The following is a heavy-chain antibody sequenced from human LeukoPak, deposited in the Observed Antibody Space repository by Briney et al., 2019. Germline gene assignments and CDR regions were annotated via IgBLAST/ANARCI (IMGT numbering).Heavy chain of an antibody. CDR2: IKQDGSEK. Sequence: PGGSLRLSCAASGFTFSSYSMSWVRQAPGKGLEWVANIKQDGSEKYYVDSVKGRFTISRDNAKNSLYLQMNSLRAEDTAVYYCARGWLQLWLRTTPDYWGQGTLVTVSS. D-gene: IGHD5-18*01. CDR1: GFTFSSYS. J-gene: IGHJ4*02. V-gene: IGHV3-7*01. CDR3: ARGWLQLWLRTTPDY.